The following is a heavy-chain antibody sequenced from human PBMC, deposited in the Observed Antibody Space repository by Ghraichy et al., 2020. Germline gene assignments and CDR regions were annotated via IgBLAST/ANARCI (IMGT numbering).Heavy chain of an antibody. CDR3: ARDITGTNPGIVVVPAAIAPALGGRDV. CDR2: ISSSSSYI. CDR1: GFTFSSYS. D-gene: IGHD2-2*01. Sequence: GGSLRLSCAASGFTFSSYSMNWVRQAPGKGLEWVSSISSSSSYIYYADSVKGRFTISRDNAKNSLYLQMNSLRAEDTAVYYCARDITGTNPGIVVVPAAIAPALGGRDVWGQGTTVTVSS. V-gene: IGHV3-21*01. J-gene: IGHJ6*02.